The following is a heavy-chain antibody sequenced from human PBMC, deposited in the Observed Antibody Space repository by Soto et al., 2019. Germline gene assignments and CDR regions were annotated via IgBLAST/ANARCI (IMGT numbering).Heavy chain of an antibody. CDR2: IYYSGST. CDR3: ARALGGGGYLVGEALNWFAP. V-gene: IGHV4-31*03. CDR1: GGSISSGGYY. J-gene: IGHJ5*02. Sequence: SETLSLTCTVSGGSISSGGYYWSWIRQHPGKGLEWIGYIYYSGSTYYNPSLKSRVTISVDTSKNQFSLKLSSVTAADTAVYYCARALGGGGYLVGEALNWFAPGGQGTLVPVSS. D-gene: IGHD6-19*01.